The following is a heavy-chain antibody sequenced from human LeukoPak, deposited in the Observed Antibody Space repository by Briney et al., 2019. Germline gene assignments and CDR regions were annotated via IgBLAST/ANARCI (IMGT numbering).Heavy chain of an antibody. D-gene: IGHD3-10*01. CDR1: GFTFSSYG. J-gene: IGHJ3*02. Sequence: GGSLRLSCAASGFTFSSYGIHWVRQAPGKGLEWVAFIRYDGSNKYYADSVRGRFTISRDNSKNTLYLQMNSLRVEDTAVYYCAKGYYDSWGQGTMVTVSS. CDR3: AKGYYDS. V-gene: IGHV3-30*02. CDR2: IRYDGSNK.